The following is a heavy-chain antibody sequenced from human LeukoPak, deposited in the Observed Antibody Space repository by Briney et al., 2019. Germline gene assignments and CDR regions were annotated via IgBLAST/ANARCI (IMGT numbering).Heavy chain of an antibody. Sequence: GGSLRLSSAASGFTFSSYEMIWVRQAPGKGLEWVSCISSSGNTIYYADSVKGRVTISRDNAKNSLYLQMNSLRAEDTAVYFCVKGHYCVTATGGDYWGQGTLVTVSS. D-gene: IGHD2-21*01. V-gene: IGHV3-48*03. J-gene: IGHJ4*02. CDR2: ISSSGNTI. CDR1: GFTFSSYE. CDR3: VKGHYCVTATGGDY.